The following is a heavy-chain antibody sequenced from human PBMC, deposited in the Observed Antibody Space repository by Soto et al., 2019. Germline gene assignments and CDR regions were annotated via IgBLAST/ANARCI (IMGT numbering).Heavy chain of an antibody. D-gene: IGHD2-15*01. J-gene: IGHJ6*02. CDR2: IIPIFGTA. V-gene: IGHV1-69*13. CDR3: ASPSEDIVVVVAATTDLYYYGMDV. Sequence: SVKVSCKASGGTFSSYAISWVRQAPGQGLEWMGGIIPIFGTANYAQKFQGRVTITADESTSTAYMELSSLRSEDTAVYYCASPSEDIVVVVAATTDLYYYGMDVWGQGTTVTVSS. CDR1: GGTFSSYA.